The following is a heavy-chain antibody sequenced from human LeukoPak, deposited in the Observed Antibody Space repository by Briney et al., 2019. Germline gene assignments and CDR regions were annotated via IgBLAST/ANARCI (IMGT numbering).Heavy chain of an antibody. V-gene: IGHV4-38-2*01. Sequence: PSETLSLTCGVSGFSISRGYYWGWIRQPPGKGLECIGVIFPSGTTSGNPCYNPSLQSRVSISIDTSNNRFSLTLSSVTAADTAVYYCARLNGGPFDYWGQGTLVIVSS. J-gene: IGHJ4*02. D-gene: IGHD3-16*01. CDR1: GFSISRGYY. CDR3: ARLNGGPFDY. CDR2: IFPSGTTSGNP.